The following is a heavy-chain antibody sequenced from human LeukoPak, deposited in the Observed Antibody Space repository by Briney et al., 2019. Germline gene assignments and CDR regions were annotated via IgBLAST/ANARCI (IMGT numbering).Heavy chain of an antibody. CDR2: IIPIFGTA. D-gene: IGHD2-15*01. CDR3: ARADCGGGSCYSMAFDY. CDR1: GGTFSSYA. Sequence: ASVKVSCKASGGTFSSYAISWVRQAPGQGLEWMGGIIPIFGTANYAQKFQGRVTITADESTSTAYMELSSLRSEDTAVYYCARADCGGGSCYSMAFDYWGQGTLVTVSS. J-gene: IGHJ4*02. V-gene: IGHV1-69*13.